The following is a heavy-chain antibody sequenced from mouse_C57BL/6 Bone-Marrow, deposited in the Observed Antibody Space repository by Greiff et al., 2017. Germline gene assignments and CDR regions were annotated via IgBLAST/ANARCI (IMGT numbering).Heavy chain of an antibody. V-gene: IGHV1-4*01. CDR1: GYTFTSYT. Sequence: VQLVESGAELARPGASVKMSCKASGYTFTSYTMHWVKQRPGQGLEWIGYINPSSGYTKYNQKFKDKATLTADKSSSTAYMQLSSLTSEDSAVYYCARRGYGSRHWYFDVWGTGTTVTVSS. D-gene: IGHD1-1*01. J-gene: IGHJ1*03. CDR2: INPSSGYT. CDR3: ARRGYGSRHWYFDV.